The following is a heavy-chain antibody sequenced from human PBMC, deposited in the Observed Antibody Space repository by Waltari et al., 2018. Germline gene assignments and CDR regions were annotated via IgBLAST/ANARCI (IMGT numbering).Heavy chain of an antibody. CDR1: GYSFTSYW. V-gene: IGHV5-51*01. CDR3: ARQYSSSSTVDY. CDR2: IYPGDSDT. D-gene: IGHD6-6*01. J-gene: IGHJ4*02. Sequence: EVQLVQSGAEVKTPGASLKISCKGPGYSFTSYWTGWVPPMPGNGLEWMGLIYPGDSDTRYSPSFQGHVTISADKSISTAYLQWSSLKASDTAMYYCARQYSSSSTVDYWGQGTLVTVSS.